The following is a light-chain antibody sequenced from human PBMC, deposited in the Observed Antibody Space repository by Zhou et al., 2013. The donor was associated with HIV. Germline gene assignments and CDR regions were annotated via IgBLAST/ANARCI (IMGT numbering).Light chain of an antibody. Sequence: VVLTQSPLSLPVTLGQPASISCRSNQSLVHTDGNTYLNWFHQRPGQSPRRLIYKVSNRDSGVPDRFNGSGSGTDFTLRISGVEAEDVGVYYCMQGTHWPRYTFGQGTKLEIK. CDR1: QSLVHTDGNTY. CDR2: KVS. CDR3: MQGTHWPRYT. J-gene: IGKJ2*01. V-gene: IGKV2-30*02.